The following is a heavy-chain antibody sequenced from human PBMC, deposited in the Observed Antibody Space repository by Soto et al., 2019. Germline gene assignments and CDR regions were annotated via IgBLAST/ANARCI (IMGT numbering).Heavy chain of an antibody. CDR3: AKDLRQRSSNLYGMDV. CDR1: GFTFSSYG. CDR2: ISYDGSNK. V-gene: IGHV3-30*18. Sequence: GGSLRLSCAASGFTFSSYGMHWVRQAPGKGLEWVAVISYDGSNKYYADSVKGRFTISRDNSKNTLYLQMNSLRAEDTAVYYCAKDLRQRSSNLYGMDVWGQGPKVTVSS. J-gene: IGHJ6*02. D-gene: IGHD6-13*01.